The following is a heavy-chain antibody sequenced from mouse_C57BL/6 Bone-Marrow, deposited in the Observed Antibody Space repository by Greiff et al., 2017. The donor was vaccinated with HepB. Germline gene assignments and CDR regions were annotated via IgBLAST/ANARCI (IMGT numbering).Heavy chain of an antibody. CDR2: INPSNGGT. D-gene: IGHD1-1*01. V-gene: IGHV1-53*01. Sequence: VQLQQPGAELVKPGASVKMSCKASGYTFTSYWITWVKQRPGQGLEWIGNINPSNGGTNYNEKFKSKATLTVDKSSSTAYMQLSSLTSEDSAVYYCAIITTVVEDWYFDVWGTGTTVTVSS. CDR3: AIITTVVEDWYFDV. J-gene: IGHJ1*03. CDR1: GYTFTSYW.